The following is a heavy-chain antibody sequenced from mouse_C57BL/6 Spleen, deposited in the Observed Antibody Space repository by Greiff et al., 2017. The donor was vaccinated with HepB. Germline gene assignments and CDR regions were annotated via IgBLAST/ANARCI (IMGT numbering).Heavy chain of an antibody. J-gene: IGHJ4*01. D-gene: IGHD1-1*01. CDR1: GYTFTSYW. CDR3: ARTYGSGGPMDY. Sequence: QVQLKQPGAELVRPGSSVKLSCKASGYTFTSYWMHWVKQRPIQGLEWIGNIDPSDSETHYNQKFKDKATLTVDKSSSTAYMQLSSLTSEDSAVYYCARTYGSGGPMDYWGQGTSVTVSS. CDR2: IDPSDSET. V-gene: IGHV1-52*01.